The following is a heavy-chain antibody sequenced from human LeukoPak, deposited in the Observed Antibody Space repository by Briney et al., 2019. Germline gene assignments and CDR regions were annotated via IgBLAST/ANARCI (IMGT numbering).Heavy chain of an antibody. CDR1: GGSFSGYY. CDR2: INHSGST. Sequence: SETLSLTCAVYGGSFSGYYWSWIRQPPGKGLEWIGEINHSGSTNYNPSLKSRVTISVDTSKNQFSLKLSSVTAADTAVYYCARVSLLYYNWFDPWGQGTLVTVSS. CDR3: ARVSLLYYNWFDP. V-gene: IGHV4-34*01. D-gene: IGHD3-10*01. J-gene: IGHJ5*02.